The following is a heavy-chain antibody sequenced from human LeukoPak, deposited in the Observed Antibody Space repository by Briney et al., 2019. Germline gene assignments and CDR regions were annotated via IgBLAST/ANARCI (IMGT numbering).Heavy chain of an antibody. CDR1: GGSISSYY. CDR2: IYYSGST. J-gene: IGHJ6*02. D-gene: IGHD2/OR15-2a*01. Sequence: PSETLSLTCTDSGGSISSYYWSWIRQPPGKGLEWIGYIYYSGSTNYNPSLKSRVTISVDTSKNQFSLKLSSVTAADTAVYYCARTDTSFYYYGMDVWGQGTTVTVSS. CDR3: ARTDTSFYYYGMDV. V-gene: IGHV4-59*01.